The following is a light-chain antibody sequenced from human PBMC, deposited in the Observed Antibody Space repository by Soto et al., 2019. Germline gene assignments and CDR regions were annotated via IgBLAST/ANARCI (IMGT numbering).Light chain of an antibody. CDR2: GAS. V-gene: IGKV3-20*01. CDR1: QSVSSSY. CDR3: EQYGSSLAIT. J-gene: IGKJ4*02. Sequence: EIVVTQSPGTLSLSPGERATLSCRASQSVSSSYLAWYQQKPGQAPRLLIYGASSRATGIPDRFSGSGSGTDFSLTISRLASEDFSVFYCEQYGSSLAITFGGGTKVEIK.